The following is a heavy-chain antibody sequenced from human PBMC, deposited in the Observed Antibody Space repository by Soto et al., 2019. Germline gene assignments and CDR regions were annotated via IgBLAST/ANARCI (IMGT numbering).Heavy chain of an antibody. Sequence: GGSLRLSCAAPGFTFSSYSMNWVRQAPGKGLEWVSSISSSSSYIYYADSVKGRFTISRDNAKNSLYLQMNSLRAEDTAVYYCARDRTTVTIRWFDPWGQGTLVTVSS. CDR3: ARDRTTVTIRWFDP. CDR1: GFTFSSYS. CDR2: ISSSSSYI. D-gene: IGHD4-17*01. J-gene: IGHJ5*02. V-gene: IGHV3-21*01.